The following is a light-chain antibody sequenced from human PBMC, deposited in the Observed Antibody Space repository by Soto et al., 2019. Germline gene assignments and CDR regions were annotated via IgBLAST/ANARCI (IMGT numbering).Light chain of an antibody. V-gene: IGKV1-5*03. CDR2: KAS. Sequence: DIQMTQSRSILSASVGDRVTITCRASQSISSWLAWYQQKPGKAPKLLIYKASSLESGVPSRFSGSESGTEFTLTISSLQPDDFATYYCQQYNSYSPYTFGQGTKQEIK. J-gene: IGKJ2*01. CDR1: QSISSW. CDR3: QQYNSYSPYT.